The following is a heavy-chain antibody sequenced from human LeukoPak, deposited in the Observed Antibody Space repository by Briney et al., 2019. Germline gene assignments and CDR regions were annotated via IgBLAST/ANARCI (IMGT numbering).Heavy chain of an antibody. Sequence: GASVKVSCKASGYTFTSYGISWVRQAPGQGLEWMGWISAYNGNTNYAQKLQGRVTMTTDTSTSTAYMELRSLRSDDTAVYYCARGRRGAMIVVVPGFPPYYFDYWGQGTLVTVSS. CDR2: ISAYNGNT. CDR1: GYTFTSYG. J-gene: IGHJ4*02. CDR3: ARGRRGAMIVVVPGFPPYYFDY. V-gene: IGHV1-18*01. D-gene: IGHD3-22*01.